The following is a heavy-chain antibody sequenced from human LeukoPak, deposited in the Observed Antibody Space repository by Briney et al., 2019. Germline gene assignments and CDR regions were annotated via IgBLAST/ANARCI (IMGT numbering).Heavy chain of an antibody. CDR2: IYHSGST. V-gene: IGHV4-34*01. J-gene: IGHJ4*02. CDR1: GGSISSYY. Sequence: SETLSLTCTVSGGSISSYYWSWIRQPPGKGLEWIGEIYHSGSTNYNPSLKSRVTISVDKSKNQFSLKLSSVTAADTAVYYCVRNCGTGDVGCSHWAQGTPVTVSS. D-gene: IGHD2-15*01. CDR3: VRNCGTGDVGCSH.